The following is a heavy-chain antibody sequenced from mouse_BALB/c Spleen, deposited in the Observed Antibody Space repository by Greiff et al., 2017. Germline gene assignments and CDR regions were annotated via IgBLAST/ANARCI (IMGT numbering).Heavy chain of an antibody. J-gene: IGHJ4*01. CDR2: ISYSGST. D-gene: IGHD2-4*01. V-gene: IGHV3-8*02. Sequence: EVQRVESGPSLVKPSQTLSLTCSVTGDSITSGYWNWIRKFPGNKLEYMGYISYSGSTYYNPSLKSRISITRDTSKNQYYLQLNSVTTEDTATYYCARSYDYDDYYAMDYWGQGTSVTVSS. CDR3: ARSYDYDDYYAMDY. CDR1: GDSITSGY.